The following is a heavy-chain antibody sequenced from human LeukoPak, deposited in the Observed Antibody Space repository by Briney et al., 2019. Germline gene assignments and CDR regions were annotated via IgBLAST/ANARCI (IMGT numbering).Heavy chain of an antibody. V-gene: IGHV3-23*01. Sequence: GGSLSLFCAASGFTFSNYAMRWVRQAPGKGLEWVSCIRGSGGTTDYADSVKGRFTISRDNSKNTLYLQMNSLRAEDTAVYYWAKDPHYDSSGYSFDPWGQGTLVTVSS. D-gene: IGHD3-22*01. J-gene: IGHJ5*02. CDR3: AKDPHYDSSGYSFDP. CDR1: GFTFSNYA. CDR2: IRGSGGTT.